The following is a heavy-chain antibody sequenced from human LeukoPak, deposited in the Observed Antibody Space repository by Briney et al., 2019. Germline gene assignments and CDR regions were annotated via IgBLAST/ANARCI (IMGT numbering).Heavy chain of an antibody. D-gene: IGHD6-19*01. Sequence: GGSLRLSCVVSGFTFSTFTMNWVRQAPGKGLEWVSSISSSSSYIYYADSVRGGFTISRDNAKNSLYLQMNSLRAEDTAVYYCARVWTGQWPPHYYYMDVWGKGTTVTISS. CDR1: GFTFSTFT. CDR3: ARVWTGQWPPHYYYMDV. V-gene: IGHV3-21*04. J-gene: IGHJ6*03. CDR2: ISSSSSYI.